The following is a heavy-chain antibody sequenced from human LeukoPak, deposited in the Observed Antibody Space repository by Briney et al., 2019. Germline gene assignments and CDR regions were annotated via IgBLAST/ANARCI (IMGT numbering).Heavy chain of an antibody. CDR3: ARVAGSYGLDY. J-gene: IGHJ4*02. CDR2: IYIGGIT. CDR1: GFTVRSNY. V-gene: IGHV3-53*01. D-gene: IGHD5-18*01. Sequence: GGSLRVSCAASGFTVRSNYMSWVRQAPGKGLEWVSVIYIGGITYYADSVKGRFTISRDNSKNTLYLQMNSLRAEDTAVYYCARVAGSYGLDYWGQGTLVTVSS.